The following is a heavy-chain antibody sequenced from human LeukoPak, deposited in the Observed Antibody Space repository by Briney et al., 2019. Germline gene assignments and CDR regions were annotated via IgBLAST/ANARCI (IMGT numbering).Heavy chain of an antibody. D-gene: IGHD1-26*01. V-gene: IGHV3-23*01. CDR1: GFTFSSYA. Sequence: GGSLRLSCAASGFTFSSYAMSWVRQAPGKGLEWVSAISGSGGSTYYVDSVKGRFTISRDNSKNTLYLQMNSLRAEDTAVYYCAKLPGHSGSYFSGFDYWGQGTLVTVSS. J-gene: IGHJ4*02. CDR3: AKLPGHSGSYFSGFDY. CDR2: ISGSGGST.